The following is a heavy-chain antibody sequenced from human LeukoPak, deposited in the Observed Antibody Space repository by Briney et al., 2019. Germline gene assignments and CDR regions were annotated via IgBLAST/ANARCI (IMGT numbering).Heavy chain of an antibody. D-gene: IGHD5-18*01. CDR3: ARGPGYSYGHDY. CDR1: GGSISSYY. V-gene: IGHV4-59*01. Sequence: PSEALSLTCTVSGGSISSYYWSWIRQPPGKGLEWVGYINYSGSTNYNPSLKNRVTISVETSKTQFSLKLSSVTAAERAVYYCARGPGYSYGHDYCGQGTLVTVSS. CDR2: INYSGST. J-gene: IGHJ4*02.